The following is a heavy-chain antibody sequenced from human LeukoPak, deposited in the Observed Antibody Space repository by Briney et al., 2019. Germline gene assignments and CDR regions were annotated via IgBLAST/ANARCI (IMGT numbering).Heavy chain of an antibody. D-gene: IGHD2-15*01. Sequence: SETLSLTCTVSGGSISSYYWSWIRQPPGKGLEWIGYIYYSGSTNYNPSLKSRVTISVDTSKNQFSLKLSSVTAAGTAVYYCAGAARYRGYFDYWGQGTLVTVSS. J-gene: IGHJ4*02. CDR1: GGSISSYY. CDR3: AGAARYRGYFDY. CDR2: IYYSGST. V-gene: IGHV4-59*01.